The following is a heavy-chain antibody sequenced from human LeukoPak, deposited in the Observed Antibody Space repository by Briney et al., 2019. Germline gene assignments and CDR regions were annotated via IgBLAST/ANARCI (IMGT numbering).Heavy chain of an antibody. CDR2: ISGSGGST. Sequence: GGSLRLSCAASGFTFSSSNMNWVRQAPGKGLEWVSAISGSGGSTYYADSVKGRFTISRDNSKNTLYLQRNSLRAEDTAVYYCAKPAGYCSGGSCYFFDYWGQGTLVTVSS. CDR1: GFTFSSSN. D-gene: IGHD2-15*01. J-gene: IGHJ4*02. CDR3: AKPAGYCSGGSCYFFDY. V-gene: IGHV3-23*01.